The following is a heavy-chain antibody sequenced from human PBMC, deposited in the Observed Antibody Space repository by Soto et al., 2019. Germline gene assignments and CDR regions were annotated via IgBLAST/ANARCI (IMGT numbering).Heavy chain of an antibody. Sequence: EVQLVESGGGLVQPGGSLKLSCAASGFTFSGSAMHWVRQASGKGLEWVGRIRSKANSYATAYAASVKGRFTISRDDSKNTAYLQMNSLKTEDTAVYYCTSTPRGGAVADAFDYWGQGTLVTVSS. CDR3: TSTPRGGAVADAFDY. CDR1: GFTFSGSA. D-gene: IGHD6-19*01. V-gene: IGHV3-73*01. CDR2: IRSKANSYAT. J-gene: IGHJ4*02.